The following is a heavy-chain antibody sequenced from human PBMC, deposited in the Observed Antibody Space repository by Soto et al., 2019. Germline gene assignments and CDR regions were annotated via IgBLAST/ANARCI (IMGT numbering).Heavy chain of an antibody. CDR3: ARDFRPNSYGYLFYYYGIDV. CDR2: ISYSGST. CDR1: GGSISSGDYY. V-gene: IGHV4-30-4*01. Sequence: QVQLQESGPGLVKPSQTLSLTCTVSGGSISSGDYYWSWIRQPPGKGLEWIGYISYSGSTYYNPSLKTRVTIAVYTTKRQFSLKLSSVTAASTAVYYCARDFRPNSYGYLFYYYGIDVWGQGTTVTVSS. J-gene: IGHJ6*02. D-gene: IGHD5-18*01.